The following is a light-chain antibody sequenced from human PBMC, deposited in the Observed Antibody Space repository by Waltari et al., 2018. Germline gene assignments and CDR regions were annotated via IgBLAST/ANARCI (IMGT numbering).Light chain of an antibody. CDR3: QSADSTGSDVI. CDR2: KDT. J-gene: IGLJ2*01. V-gene: IGLV3-25*03. Sequence: SYELTQAPSVTVSPGQTARIACSGDALADQYAYWYQQRPGRAPVAVIYKDTKRPSGIPERFSGSSSGTTVTLTISGVQAEDESDYYFQSADSTGSDVIFGGGTKLTVL. CDR1: ALADQY.